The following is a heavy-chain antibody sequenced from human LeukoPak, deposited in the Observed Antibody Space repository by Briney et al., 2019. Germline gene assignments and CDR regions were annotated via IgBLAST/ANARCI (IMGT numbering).Heavy chain of an antibody. Sequence: GGSLRLSCAASGFTFSDYYMNWVRQAPGKGLEWVSYIGTSGTIYYADFVKGRFTISRDNAKNSLYLQMNSLRSEDTAVYYCAKEGWFGGGFENWGQGTLVTVSS. CDR1: GFTFSDYY. CDR2: IGTSGTI. V-gene: IGHV3-69-1*01. CDR3: AKEGWFGGGFEN. D-gene: IGHD3-10*01. J-gene: IGHJ4*02.